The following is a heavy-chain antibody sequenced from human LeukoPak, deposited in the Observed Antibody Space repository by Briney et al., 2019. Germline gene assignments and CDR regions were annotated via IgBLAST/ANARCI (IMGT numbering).Heavy chain of an antibody. CDR3: ATLNTTGLDTFDI. J-gene: IGHJ3*02. D-gene: IGHD1-1*01. V-gene: IGHV5-51*01. CDR1: GYSFAYYW. Sequence: PGEALKISCQGSGYSFAYYWIGRVRQMPGEGLEWVGIIYPGDSDTRYSPSFQGQVTISADKSIRTAYLQWSSLRASDTAMYYCATLNTTGLDTFDIWGVGTLVTVSS. CDR2: IYPGDSDT.